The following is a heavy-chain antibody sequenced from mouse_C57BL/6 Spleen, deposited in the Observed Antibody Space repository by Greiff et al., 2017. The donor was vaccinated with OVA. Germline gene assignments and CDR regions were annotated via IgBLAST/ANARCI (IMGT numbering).Heavy chain of an antibody. Sequence: QVHVKQSGAELVKPGASVKLSCKASGYTFTSYWMHWVKQRPGQGLEWIGMIHPNSGSTNYNEKFKSKATLTVDKSSSTAYMQLSSLTSEYSAVYYCAREGLNWAVGFAYWGQGTLVTVSA. D-gene: IGHD4-1*01. CDR2: IHPNSGST. V-gene: IGHV1-64*01. CDR1: GYTFTSYW. CDR3: AREGLNWAVGFAY. J-gene: IGHJ3*01.